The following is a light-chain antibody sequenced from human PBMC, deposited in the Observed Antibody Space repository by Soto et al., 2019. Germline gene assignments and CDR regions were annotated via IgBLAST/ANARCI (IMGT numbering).Light chain of an antibody. CDR1: QSISTY. Sequence: DIQMTQSPSSLSASVGDRVTITCRASQSISTYLNWYQQKPGKAPKLLMYATSRLQSGVPSRFSGSGSGTDFTLTINNLQPEDFAIYYCQQSSTTPLTFGGGTKVEIK. J-gene: IGKJ4*01. CDR3: QQSSTTPLT. V-gene: IGKV1-39*01. CDR2: ATS.